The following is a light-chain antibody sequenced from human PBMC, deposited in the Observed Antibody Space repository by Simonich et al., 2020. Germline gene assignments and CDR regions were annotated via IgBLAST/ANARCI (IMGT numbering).Light chain of an antibody. CDR2: WES. CDR3: QQYYSTPIT. V-gene: IGKV4-1*01. CDR1: QSVLYSSNNKNY. J-gene: IGKJ5*01. Sequence: DIVMTQSPDSLAVSLGERATINCKSSQSVLYSSNNKNYLAWYQQKPGQPPKLIIYWESTRESGVPDRFSGSGSGTDFTLTISSLQAEDVAVYYCQQYYSTPITFGQGTRLEIK.